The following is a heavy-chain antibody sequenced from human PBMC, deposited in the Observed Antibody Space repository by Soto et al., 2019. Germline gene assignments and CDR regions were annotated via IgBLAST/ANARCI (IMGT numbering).Heavy chain of an antibody. CDR3: ARELLWFGEPYTPTFDY. CDR2: IWYDGSNK. J-gene: IGHJ4*02. Sequence: GGSLRLSCAASGFTFSSYGMHWVRQAPGKGLEWVAVIWYDGSNKYYADSVKGRFTISRDNSKNTLYLQMNSLRAEDTAVYYCARELLWFGEPYTPTFDYWGQGTLVTVSS. V-gene: IGHV3-33*01. CDR1: GFTFSSYG. D-gene: IGHD3-10*01.